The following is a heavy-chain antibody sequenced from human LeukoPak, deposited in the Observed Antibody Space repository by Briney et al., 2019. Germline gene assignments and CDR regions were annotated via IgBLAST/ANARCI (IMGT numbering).Heavy chain of an antibody. Sequence: SETLSLTCTASGGSISSYYWSWIRQPPGKGLEWIGYIYYSGSTNYNPSLKSRVTISVDTSKNQFSLKLSSVTAADTAVYYCAREGPRNWFDPWGQGTLVTVSS. CDR3: AREGPRNWFDP. CDR1: GGSISSYY. D-gene: IGHD1-14*01. V-gene: IGHV4-59*01. J-gene: IGHJ5*02. CDR2: IYYSGST.